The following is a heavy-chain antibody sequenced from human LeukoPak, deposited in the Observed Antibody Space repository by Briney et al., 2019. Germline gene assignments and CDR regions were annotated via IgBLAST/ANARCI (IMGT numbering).Heavy chain of an antibody. D-gene: IGHD3-10*01. CDR1: GFPFRGFI. Sequence: QPGGSLRPSCAASGFPFRGFIIHWLRQAPGKRLECIGRVTNKTNSYATAYAASVKGRFTVSRDDSKKTAYLQMNSLKTEDTAVYYCAAGITLVRGGTFDIWGQGTMVIVSS. CDR3: AAGITLVRGGTFDI. CDR2: VTNKTNSYAT. J-gene: IGHJ3*02. V-gene: IGHV3-73*01.